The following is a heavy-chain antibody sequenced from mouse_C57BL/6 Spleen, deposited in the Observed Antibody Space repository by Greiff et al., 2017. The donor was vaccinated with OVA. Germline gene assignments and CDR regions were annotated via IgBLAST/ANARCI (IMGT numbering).Heavy chain of an antibody. CDR3: VSANWDY. D-gene: IGHD4-1*01. V-gene: IGHV10-1*01. CDR2: IRSKSNKYAT. CDR1: GFSCITFA. Sequence: GGGLVQPKGSLKLSCAASGFSCITFAMNWVRQAPGKGWEWAARIRSKSNKYATYYVDSVKDRFAISRDDSESMLYLQMNNLKTEDTAMYYCVSANWDYWGQGTTLTVSS. J-gene: IGHJ2*01.